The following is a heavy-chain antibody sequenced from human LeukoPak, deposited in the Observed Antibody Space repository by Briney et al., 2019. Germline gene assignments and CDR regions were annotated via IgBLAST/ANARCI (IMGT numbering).Heavy chain of an antibody. CDR1: GFTFSSYG. V-gene: IGHV3-30*02. CDR3: ARGRRGSGSYWGREFDY. D-gene: IGHD3-10*01. CDR2: IQYDGSNE. J-gene: IGHJ4*02. Sequence: QPGGSLRLSCAASGFTFSSYGMHWVRQAPGKGLEWVAYIQYDGSNEQYADSVKGRFSISRDGSKNILYLQMNSLRAEDTAVYYCARGRRGSGSYWGREFDYWGQGTLVTVSS.